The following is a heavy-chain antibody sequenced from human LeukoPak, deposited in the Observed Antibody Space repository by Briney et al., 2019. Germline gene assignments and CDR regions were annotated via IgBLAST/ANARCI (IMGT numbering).Heavy chain of an antibody. CDR1: GGSISSSSYS. CDR3: ARRRAFCGGDCYPFDS. D-gene: IGHD2-21*02. Sequence: SETLSLTCTVSGGSISSSSYSWGWIRQPPGKGLEWIGYISYSGSTNYNPSLKSRVTISLDTPKNQFSLKLISVTAADTAVYYCARRRAFCGGDCYPFDSWGQGTLVTVSS. CDR2: ISYSGST. J-gene: IGHJ4*02. V-gene: IGHV4-61*05.